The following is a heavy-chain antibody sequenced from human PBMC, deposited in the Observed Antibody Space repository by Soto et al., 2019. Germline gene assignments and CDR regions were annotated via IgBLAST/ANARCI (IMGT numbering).Heavy chain of an antibody. Sequence: QVQLVQSGAEVKKPGASVKVSCKASGYTFTSYGISWVRQARGQGLEWMGWISAYNGNTNYAQKLQGRVTMTTDTSTSTAYMELRSLRSDDTAVYYCARDRYDFWSGLRPFDYWGQGTLVTVSS. J-gene: IGHJ4*02. CDR2: ISAYNGNT. D-gene: IGHD3-3*01. CDR3: ARDRYDFWSGLRPFDY. CDR1: GYTFTSYG. V-gene: IGHV1-18*01.